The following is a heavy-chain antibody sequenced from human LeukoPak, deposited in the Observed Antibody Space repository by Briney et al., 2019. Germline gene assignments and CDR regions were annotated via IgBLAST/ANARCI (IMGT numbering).Heavy chain of an antibody. CDR2: IKSKTDGGTT. V-gene: IGHV3-15*01. D-gene: IGHD3-10*01. Sequence: VKPGGSLRLSCAASGFTFSNAWMSWVRQAPGKGLEWVGRIKSKTDGGTTDYAAPVKGRFTISRDDSKNTLYLQMNSLKTEDTAVYYCTTDFAGPMVRGVIISSTDRRFDYWGQGTLVTVSS. J-gene: IGHJ4*02. CDR3: TTDFAGPMVRGVIISSTDRRFDY. CDR1: GFTFSNAW.